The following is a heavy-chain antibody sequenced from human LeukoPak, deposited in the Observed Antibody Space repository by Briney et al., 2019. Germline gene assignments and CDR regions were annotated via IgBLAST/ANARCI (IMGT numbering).Heavy chain of an antibody. V-gene: IGHV4-39*02. Sequence: PSETLSLTCTVSSASISSSPYYWGWIRQSPGTGLEWIGSISYSGTTYYNPSLKSRVTISVDTSKNQFSLKLSSVTAADTAVYYCARDRNWFLEWLYFDYWGQGTLVTVSS. J-gene: IGHJ4*02. CDR1: SASISSSPYY. D-gene: IGHD3-3*01. CDR3: ARDRNWFLEWLYFDY. CDR2: ISYSGTT.